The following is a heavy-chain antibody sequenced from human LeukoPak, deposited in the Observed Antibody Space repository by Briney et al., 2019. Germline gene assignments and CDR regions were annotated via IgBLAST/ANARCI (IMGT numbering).Heavy chain of an antibody. J-gene: IGHJ4*02. Sequence: PGGSLRLSCEASGFTFSNAWMSWVRQARGKGLEWVGRIKTKTDRGTRDYAGPVKDRFTISRDDSKNTLYLEMSSLKIEDTAMYYCTTQGTMIRGAIWDFWGQGTLVTVSS. CDR1: GFTFSNAW. CDR2: IKTKTDRGTR. CDR3: TTQGTMIRGAIWDF. D-gene: IGHD3-10*01. V-gene: IGHV3-15*01.